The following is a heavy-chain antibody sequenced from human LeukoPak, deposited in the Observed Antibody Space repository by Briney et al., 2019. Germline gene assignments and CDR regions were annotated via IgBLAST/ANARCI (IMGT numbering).Heavy chain of an antibody. D-gene: IGHD3-9*01. Sequence: SETLSLTCTVSGGSISSYYWSWIRQPPGKGLEWIGYIYYSGSTNYNPSLKSRVTISVDTSKNQFSLKLRSVTAADTAVYYCARLAGYSSESWFDPWGQGTLVTVSS. CDR3: ARLAGYSSESWFDP. CDR1: GGSISSYY. J-gene: IGHJ5*02. V-gene: IGHV4-59*01. CDR2: IYYSGST.